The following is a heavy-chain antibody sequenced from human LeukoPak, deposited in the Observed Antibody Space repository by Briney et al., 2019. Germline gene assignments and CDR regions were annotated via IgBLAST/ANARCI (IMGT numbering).Heavy chain of an antibody. V-gene: IGHV4-39*07. CDR1: GGSISSNSYY. D-gene: IGHD5-12*01. CDR2: IYYSGST. Sequence: PSETLSLTCTVSGGSISSNSYYWGWIRQPPGKGLEWIGSIYYSGSTYYNPSLKSRVTISVDTSKNQFSLKLSCVTAADTAVYYCARVSPGGYGYYYYGMDVWGQGTTVTVSS. J-gene: IGHJ6*02. CDR3: ARVSPGGYGYYYYGMDV.